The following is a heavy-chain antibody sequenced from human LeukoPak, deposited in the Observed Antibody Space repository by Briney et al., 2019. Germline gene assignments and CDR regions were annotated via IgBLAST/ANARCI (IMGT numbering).Heavy chain of an antibody. Sequence: ASVKASCKASGYTFTGYYMHWVRQAPGQGLECMGWINPNSGGTNYAQKFQGRVTMTRDTSISTAYMELSRLRSDDTAVYYCARDVYSYGLRLFDYWGQGTLVTVSS. CDR3: ARDVYSYGLRLFDY. CDR1: GYTFTGYY. D-gene: IGHD5-18*01. CDR2: INPNSGGT. J-gene: IGHJ4*02. V-gene: IGHV1-2*02.